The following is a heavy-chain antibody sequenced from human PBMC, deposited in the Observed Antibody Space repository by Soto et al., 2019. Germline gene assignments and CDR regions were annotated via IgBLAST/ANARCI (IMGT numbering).Heavy chain of an antibody. CDR1: GFTVSGSS. Sequence: EVQLVESGGGLAQSGGSLKLSCAASGFTVSGSSMHWVRQASGKGLEWVGRIRSKVNRYATAYAASEEGRFIISRDDSKNTTYLQMNSLKTEDPAGYYCTWRGTERVDSGIGYLGQGALFTVAS. CDR2: IRSKVNRYAT. J-gene: IGHJ4*02. CDR3: TWRGTERVDSGIGY. D-gene: IGHD3-16*01. V-gene: IGHV3-73*02.